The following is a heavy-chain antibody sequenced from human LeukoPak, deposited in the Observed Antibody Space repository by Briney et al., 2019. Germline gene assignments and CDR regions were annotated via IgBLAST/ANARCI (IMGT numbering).Heavy chain of an antibody. CDR3: ARGYSSSWNYFDY. Sequence: KPSETLSLTCTVSGGSISNYWWSWIRQPPGKGLEWIGYVFDSGGTNYNPFLKSRVTISVDTSKKQFSLKLSSVTAADTAVYYCARGYSSSWNYFDYWGQGTLVTVSS. V-gene: IGHV4-59*01. D-gene: IGHD6-13*01. CDR2: VFDSGGT. J-gene: IGHJ4*02. CDR1: GGSISNYW.